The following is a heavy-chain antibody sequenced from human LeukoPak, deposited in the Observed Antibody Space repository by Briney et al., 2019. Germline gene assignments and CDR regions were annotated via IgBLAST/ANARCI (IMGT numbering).Heavy chain of an antibody. CDR1: GGSFSGYY. V-gene: IGHV4-34*01. J-gene: IGHJ4*02. CDR3: ARQAQWLVLNYFDY. Sequence: KSSETLSLTCAVYGGSFSGYYWSWIRQPPGKGLEWIGEINHSGSTYYNPSLKGRVTISVDTSKNQFSLKLSSVTAADTAVYYCARQAQWLVLNYFDYWGQGTLVTVSS. D-gene: IGHD6-19*01. CDR2: INHSGST.